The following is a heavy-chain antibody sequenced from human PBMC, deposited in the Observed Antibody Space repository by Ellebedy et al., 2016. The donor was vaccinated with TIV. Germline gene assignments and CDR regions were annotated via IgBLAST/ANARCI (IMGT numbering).Heavy chain of an antibody. V-gene: IGHV3-23*01. J-gene: IGHJ6*02. D-gene: IGHD3-10*01. Sequence: GGSLRLXXAASGFILTACSMAWVRQAPGKGLEWVSSISPNGGDTYYADSVKGRFTISRDNSKNTLYLQMNSLRAEDTALYYCVKGRSGLQYYGIDVWGQGTTVTVSS. CDR2: ISPNGGDT. CDR3: VKGRSGLQYYGIDV. CDR1: GFILTACS.